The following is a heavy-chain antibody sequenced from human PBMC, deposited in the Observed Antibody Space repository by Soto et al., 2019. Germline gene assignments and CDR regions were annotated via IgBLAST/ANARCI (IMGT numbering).Heavy chain of an antibody. CDR3: ARVGPTGWFDP. CDR1: GYSFTDYY. CDR2: INTKTGGT. V-gene: IGHV1-2*02. J-gene: IGHJ5*02. Sequence: QVHLVQSGAEVKKPGASVKVSCKASGYSFTDYYMHWVRQAPGQGLEWMGWINTKTGGTNYAQRVQGRVTMTGDTSINTAYMEWSRLSSDDTAVYYCARVGPTGWFDPWGQGTVVTVSS.